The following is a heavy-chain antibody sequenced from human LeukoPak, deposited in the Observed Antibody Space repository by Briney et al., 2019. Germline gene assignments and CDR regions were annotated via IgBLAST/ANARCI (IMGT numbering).Heavy chain of an antibody. V-gene: IGHV1-18*01. Sequence: GASVKVSCKASGYTFTGYGISWVRQAPGQGLEWMGWINAYNGNTNYAEKLQGRVTMTTDTSTSTAYMELRSLRSDDTAVYYCAREGYCRSTSCFDPWGQGTLVTVSS. J-gene: IGHJ5*02. D-gene: IGHD2-2*01. CDR3: AREGYCRSTSCFDP. CDR2: INAYNGNT. CDR1: GYTFTGYG.